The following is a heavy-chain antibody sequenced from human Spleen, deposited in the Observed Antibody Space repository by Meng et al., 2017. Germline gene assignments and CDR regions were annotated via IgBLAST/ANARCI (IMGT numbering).Heavy chain of an antibody. V-gene: IGHV1-2*02. CDR2: INPNSGGT. Sequence: ASVKVSCKASGYTFTGYYMHWVRQAPGQGREWMGWINPNSGGTNYAQKFQARVTMTGDTSISTAYMELSSVTAADTAVYYCARGAVVTLIFYHAMDVWGQGTTVTVSS. CDR3: ARGAVVTLIFYHAMDV. D-gene: IGHD2-21*02. CDR1: GYTFTGYY. J-gene: IGHJ6*02.